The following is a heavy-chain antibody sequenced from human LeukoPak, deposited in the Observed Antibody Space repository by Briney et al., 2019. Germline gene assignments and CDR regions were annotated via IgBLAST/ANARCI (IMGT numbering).Heavy chain of an antibody. D-gene: IGHD2-2*02. V-gene: IGHV4-59*08. J-gene: IGHJ3*02. CDR1: GGSISSYY. CDR2: IYYSGIT. CDR3: ASPARNILNAYAM. Sequence: SETLSLTCTVSGGSISSYYWSWIRQPPGNGLKWIAYIYYSGITKYSPSLNSRVTISVDPSKNQFSLKVTFVTAAYPAVYHCASPARNILNAYAMWGQGTIVTVSS.